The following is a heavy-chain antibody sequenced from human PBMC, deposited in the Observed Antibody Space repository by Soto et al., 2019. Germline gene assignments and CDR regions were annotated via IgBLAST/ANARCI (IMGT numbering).Heavy chain of an antibody. J-gene: IGHJ4*02. CDR3: VRAGPIEGTGGFDY. CDR2: IKQDGSEK. Sequence: GGSLILSCEASGFTFSNYWMNWVLQAPGKGLEWVANIKQDGSEKFYVDSVKGRFTISRDNAKNSVYVQMNSLRGEDTAVYYCVRAGPIEGTGGFDYWGQGTAVTVSS. V-gene: IGHV3-7*05. CDR1: GFTFSNYW. D-gene: IGHD7-27*01.